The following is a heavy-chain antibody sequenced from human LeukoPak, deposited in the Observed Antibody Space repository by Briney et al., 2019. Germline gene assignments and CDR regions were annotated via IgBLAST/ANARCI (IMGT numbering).Heavy chain of an antibody. J-gene: IGHJ3*02. V-gene: IGHV3-23*01. D-gene: IGHD3-22*01. CDR3: AKDLYYYDSSGHDAFDI. CDR2: ISGSGGST. Sequence: GGSLRLSCAASGFTFSSYAMSWVRQAPRKGLEWVSAISGSGGSTYYADSVKGRFTISRDNSKNTLYLQMNSLRAEDTAVYYCAKDLYYYDSSGHDAFDIWGQGTMVTVSS. CDR1: GFTFSSYA.